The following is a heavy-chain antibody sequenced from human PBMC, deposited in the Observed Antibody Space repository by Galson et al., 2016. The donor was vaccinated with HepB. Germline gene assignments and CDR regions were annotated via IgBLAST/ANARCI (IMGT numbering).Heavy chain of an antibody. V-gene: IGHV3-23*01. CDR3: VHGRTAPAV. CDR1: GFTFNNYG. J-gene: IGHJ6*02. Sequence: SLRLSCAASGFTFNNYGMTWVRQAPGKGLEVVSSISRSGDSTDYADSVKGRFTIYRDNSKNTLSLQMNSLRAEDTAVYYCVHGRTAPAVWGQGTTVTVSS. CDR2: ISRSGDST.